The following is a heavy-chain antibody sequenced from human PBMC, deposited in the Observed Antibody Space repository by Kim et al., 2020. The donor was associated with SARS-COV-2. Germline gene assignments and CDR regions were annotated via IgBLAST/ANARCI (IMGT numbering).Heavy chain of an antibody. J-gene: IGHJ6*02. CDR1: GFTFSNAW. D-gene: IGHD3-9*01. CDR2: IKSKTDGGTT. Sequence: GGSLRLSCAASGFTFSNAWMSWVRQAPGKGLEWVGRIKSKTDGGTTDYSAPGRGRFTISRDDAKNTLYLNMNSLKTEDPAVYYSTTLLRYFDWLAVKYYYTVMDVWGQGTTVTVSS. V-gene: IGHV3-15*01. CDR3: TTLLRYFDWLAVKYYYTVMDV.